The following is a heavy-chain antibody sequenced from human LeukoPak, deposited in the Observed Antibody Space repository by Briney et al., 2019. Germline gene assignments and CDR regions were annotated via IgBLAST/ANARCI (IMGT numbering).Heavy chain of an antibody. V-gene: IGHV4-61*01. CDR3: ARDHRSMDV. CDR2: IYYSVST. Sequence: SETLSLTCTVSGGSVSSGSYYWSWIRQPPGKGLEWIGYIYYSVSTNYNPSLKSRVTISVDTSKNQFSLKLSSVTAADTAVYYCARDHRSMDVWGQGTTVTVSS. J-gene: IGHJ6*02. CDR1: GGSVSSGSYY.